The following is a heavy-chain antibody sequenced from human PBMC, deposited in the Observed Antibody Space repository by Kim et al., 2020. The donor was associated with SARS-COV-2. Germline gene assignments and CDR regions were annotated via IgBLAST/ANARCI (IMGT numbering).Heavy chain of an antibody. CDR1: GGSISSYY. V-gene: IGHV4-59*08. CDR2: IYYSGST. J-gene: IGHJ4*02. CDR3: ARGVSGYPPHEPFDY. Sequence: SETLSLTCTVSGGSISSYYWSWIRQPPGKGLEWIGYIYYSGSTNYNPSLKSRVTISVDTSKNQFSLKLSSVTAADTAVYYCARGVSGYPPHEPFDYWGQGTLVTVSS. D-gene: IGHD3-22*01.